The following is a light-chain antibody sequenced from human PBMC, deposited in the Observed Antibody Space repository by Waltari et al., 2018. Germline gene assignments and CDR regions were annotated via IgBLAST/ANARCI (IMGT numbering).Light chain of an antibody. CDR3: SAWDDSLNGHVI. CDR1: WSNIRTTV. J-gene: IGLJ2*01. CDR2: SNN. V-gene: IGLV1-44*01. Sequence: QSLLTQPPSASGTPGQTVTIPCSGSWSNIRTTVVSWYQQLPGTAPKLLIHSNNQRPSGVPDRFSCSKSGTSASLAISGLQSADEADYYCSAWDDSLNGHVIFGGGTKLTVL.